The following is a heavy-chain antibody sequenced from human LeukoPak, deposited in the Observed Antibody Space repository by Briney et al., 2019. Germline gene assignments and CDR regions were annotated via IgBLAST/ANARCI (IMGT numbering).Heavy chain of an antibody. CDR1: GFTFSSYW. V-gene: IGHV3-74*01. J-gene: IGHJ4*02. D-gene: IGHD1-1*01. Sequence: SGGSLRLSCAASGFTFSSYWMHWVRQAPGKGLVWVSRIISDGSSTNYADSVKGRFTISRDNAKNTLYLQMNSLRAEDTAVYYCATQLAEGYWGQGTLVTVSS. CDR2: IISDGSST. CDR3: ATQLAEGY.